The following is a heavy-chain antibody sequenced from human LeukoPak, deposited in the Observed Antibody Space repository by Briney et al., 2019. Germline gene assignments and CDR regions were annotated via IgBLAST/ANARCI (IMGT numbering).Heavy chain of an antibody. CDR2: INSDGSST. D-gene: IGHD3-22*01. V-gene: IGHV3-74*01. J-gene: IGHJ4*02. Sequence: PGGSLRLSCAASGFTFSSYWMHWVRQAPGKGLVWVSRINSDGSSTSYADSEKGRFTISRDNAKNTLYLQMNSLRAEDTAVYYCARGTDSSGYYMADYWGQGTLVTVSS. CDR1: GFTFSSYW. CDR3: ARGTDSSGYYMADY.